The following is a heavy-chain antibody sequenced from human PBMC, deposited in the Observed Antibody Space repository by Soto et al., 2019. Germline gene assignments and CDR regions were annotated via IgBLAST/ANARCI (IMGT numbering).Heavy chain of an antibody. CDR1: GGSISSGGYS. V-gene: IGHV4-30-2*01. Sequence: QLQLQESGSGLVKPSQTLSLTCAVSGGSISSGGYSWSWIRQPPGKVLEWIGYIYHSGSTYDNPSLKRRVTISVDRSKNQVSLKLSSVTAADTAVYYCARVPGDDFDIWGQGTMVTVSS. J-gene: IGHJ3*02. CDR3: ARVPGDDFDI. CDR2: IYHSGST.